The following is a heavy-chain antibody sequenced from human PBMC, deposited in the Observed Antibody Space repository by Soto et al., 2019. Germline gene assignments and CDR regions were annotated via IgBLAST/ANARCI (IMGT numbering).Heavy chain of an antibody. CDR3: ARHSGGGDGYNLPFDY. D-gene: IGHD5-12*01. J-gene: IGHJ4*02. Sequence: SETLSLTCTVSGGSINSNSYYWGWIRQPPGKGLEWIGSIYYSGSTYYNPSLKSRVTISVDSSKNQFSLKLSSVTAADTAVYYCARHSGGGDGYNLPFDYWCQGTQVTVSS. CDR1: GGSINSNSYY. V-gene: IGHV4-39*01. CDR2: IYYSGST.